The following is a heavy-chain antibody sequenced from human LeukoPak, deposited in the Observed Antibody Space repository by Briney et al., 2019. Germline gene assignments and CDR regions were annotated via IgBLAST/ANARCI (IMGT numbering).Heavy chain of an antibody. V-gene: IGHV4-30-2*01. CDR1: GGSISSGGYS. Sequence: PSQTLSLTCAVSGGSISSGGYSWSWIRQPPGKGLEWIGYIYHSGSTYYNPSLKSRVTISVDRSKNQFSLKLSSVTAADTAVYYCARGWDPTVTIDYWGQGTLVTVSS. D-gene: IGHD4-23*01. J-gene: IGHJ4*02. CDR3: ARGWDPTVTIDY. CDR2: IYHSGST.